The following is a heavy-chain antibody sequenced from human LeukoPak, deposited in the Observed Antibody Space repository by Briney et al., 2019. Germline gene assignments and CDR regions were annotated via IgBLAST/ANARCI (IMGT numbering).Heavy chain of an antibody. CDR1: EYSFATYW. Sequence: GESLKISCKGSEYSFATYWIGWVRQMPGQGLEWMGIIFPGDSDTRYSLSFQGQVTISADKSISTAYLQWSSLKASDTAIYYCASEYCSGGNCYFDYWGQGTLVTVYS. CDR3: ASEYCSGGNCYFDY. V-gene: IGHV5-51*01. D-gene: IGHD2-15*01. CDR2: IFPGDSDT. J-gene: IGHJ4*02.